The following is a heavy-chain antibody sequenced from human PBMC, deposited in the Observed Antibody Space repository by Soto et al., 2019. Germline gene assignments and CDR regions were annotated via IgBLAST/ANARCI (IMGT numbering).Heavy chain of an antibody. J-gene: IGHJ4*02. Sequence: GGSLRLSCSASGFTFSSYDMHWFRQGPGKGLEWVSAIGTAGDTNYAGSVKGRFTISRENAKNSLYLQMNSLRAGDTAIYFCARAIGPTLFDYWGQGTLVTVSS. D-gene: IGHD3-22*01. CDR2: IGTAGDT. CDR3: ARAIGPTLFDY. CDR1: GFTFSSYD. V-gene: IGHV3-13*04.